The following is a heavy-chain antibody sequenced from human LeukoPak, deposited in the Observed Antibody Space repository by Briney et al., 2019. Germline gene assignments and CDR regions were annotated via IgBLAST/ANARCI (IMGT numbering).Heavy chain of an antibody. V-gene: IGHV3-48*04. D-gene: IGHD6-25*01. CDR3: ASEAATPAEYFQH. CDR2: ISSSSSTI. Sequence: GGSLRLSCEASGFTFSIYDMYWVRQAPGKGLEWVSYISSSSSTIYYADSVKGRFTISRDNAKNSLYLQMNSLRAEDTAVYYCASEAATPAEYFQHWGQGTLVTVSS. CDR1: GFTFSIYD. J-gene: IGHJ1*01.